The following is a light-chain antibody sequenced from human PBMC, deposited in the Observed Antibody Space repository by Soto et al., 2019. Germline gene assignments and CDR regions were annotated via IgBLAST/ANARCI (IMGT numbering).Light chain of an antibody. Sequence: QSALTQPASVSGSPGQSITISCTGTSSDIGAYNFVSWYQQHPGKAPKLMLYDVNIRPSGVSNRFSGSKSGYTASLTISGLQAEDEADYYCTSLTTSTTMICGGGIQLTVL. CDR3: TSLTTSTTMI. V-gene: IGLV2-14*03. J-gene: IGLJ2*01. CDR1: SSDIGAYNF. CDR2: DVN.